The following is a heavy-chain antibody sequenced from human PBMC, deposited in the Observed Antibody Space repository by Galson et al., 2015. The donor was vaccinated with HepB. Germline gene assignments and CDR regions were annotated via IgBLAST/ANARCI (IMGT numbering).Heavy chain of an antibody. D-gene: IGHD3-22*01. CDR1: GFAFSNYV. CDR2: ISASGDDT. J-gene: IGHJ4*02. V-gene: IGHV3-23*01. CDR3: AAGYYYGDLGRD. Sequence: SLRLSCAASGFAFSNYVMSWVRQAPGKGLEWVSTISASGDDTYYADPVKDRFTISRDNSKNTLNVQMNILRADDTAGYYCAAGYYYGDLGRDWGQGTLVIVSS.